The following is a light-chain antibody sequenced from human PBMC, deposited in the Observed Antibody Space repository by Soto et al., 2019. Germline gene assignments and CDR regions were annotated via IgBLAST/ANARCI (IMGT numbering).Light chain of an antibody. CDR3: QSYDSSLSAL. CDR1: SSNIGAGYD. V-gene: IGLV1-40*01. Sequence: QSVLTQPPSVSGAPGQRVTISCIESSSNIGAGYDVHWYQQLPGTAPKLLIYGNSNRPSGVPDRFSGSKSGTSASLAITGLQAEDEADYYCQSYDSSLSALFGGGTQLTVL. J-gene: IGLJ2*01. CDR2: GNS.